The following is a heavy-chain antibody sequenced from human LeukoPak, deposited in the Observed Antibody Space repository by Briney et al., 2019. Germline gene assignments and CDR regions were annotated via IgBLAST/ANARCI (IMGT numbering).Heavy chain of an antibody. V-gene: IGHV4-30-2*01. CDR1: GGSISSGGYY. Sequence: SQTLSLTCAVSGGSISSGGYYWSWIRQPPGKGLEWIGEINHSGSTNYNPSLKSRVTISVDTSKNQFSLKLSSVTAADTAVYYCARGLTIRDWGQGTLVTVSS. CDR2: INHSGST. D-gene: IGHD3-10*01. CDR3: ARGLTIRD. J-gene: IGHJ4*02.